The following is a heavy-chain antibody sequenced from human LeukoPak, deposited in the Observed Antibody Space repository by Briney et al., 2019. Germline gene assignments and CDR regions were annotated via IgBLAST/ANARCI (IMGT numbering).Heavy chain of an antibody. D-gene: IGHD3-22*01. CDR1: GFPFSDFH. CDR3: ARVRPGSSGSYYRTS. V-gene: IGHV3-11*04. CDR2: ITSGGGFK. J-gene: IGHJ4*02. Sequence: GGSLRLSCVGAGFPFSDFHMSWIRQAPGKGLDWVSYITSGGGFKYYADSVKGRFSISRDDSKNSVFLQMNSLRVEDTAVYYCARVRPGSSGSYYRTSWGQGTLVTVSS.